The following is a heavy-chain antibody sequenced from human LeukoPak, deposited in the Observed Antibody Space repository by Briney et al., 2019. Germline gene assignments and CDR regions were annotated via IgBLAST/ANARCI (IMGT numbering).Heavy chain of an antibody. CDR3: AREYSGYDSYFDY. D-gene: IGHD5-12*01. V-gene: IGHV1-69*04. CDR1: GGTFSSYA. CDR2: IIPILGIA. J-gene: IGHJ4*02. Sequence: SVKVSCKASGGTFSSYAISWVRQAPGQGLEWMGRIIPILGIANYAQKFQGRVTITADKSTSTAYMELSSLRSEDTAVYYCAREYSGYDSYFDYWGQGTLVTVSS.